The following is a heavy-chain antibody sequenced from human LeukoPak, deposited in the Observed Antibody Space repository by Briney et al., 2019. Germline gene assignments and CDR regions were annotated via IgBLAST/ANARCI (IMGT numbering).Heavy chain of an antibody. CDR2: MNPNSGNT. D-gene: IGHD3-9*01. V-gene: IGHV1-8*01. Sequence: ASVKVSCKASGYTFTSYDINWVRQATGQGLEWMGWMNPNSGNTGYAQKFQGRVTMTRDTSTSTAYMELSSLRSEDTAVYYCARAGYDILTGYYNPFDYWGQGTLVTVSS. CDR3: ARAGYDILTGYYNPFDY. J-gene: IGHJ4*02. CDR1: GYTFTSYD.